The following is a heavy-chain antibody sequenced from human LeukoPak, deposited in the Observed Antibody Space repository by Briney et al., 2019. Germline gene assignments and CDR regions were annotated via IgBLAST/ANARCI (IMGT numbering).Heavy chain of an antibody. CDR1: GFTFSSYG. D-gene: IGHD1-26*01. CDR3: AKEREWELLDY. CDR2: ISYDGSNK. V-gene: IGHV3-30*18. J-gene: IGHJ4*02. Sequence: PGRSLRLSCAASGFTFSSYGMHWVRQAPGKGLEWVAVISYDGSNKYYADSVKGRFTISRDNSKNTLYLQMNSLRAEDTAVYYCAKEREWELLDYWGQGTLVTVSS.